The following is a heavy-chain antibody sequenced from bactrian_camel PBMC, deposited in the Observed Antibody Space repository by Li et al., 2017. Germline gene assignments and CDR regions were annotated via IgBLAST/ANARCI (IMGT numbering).Heavy chain of an antibody. Sequence: HVQLVESGGGSVQTGGSLRLSCAASGYLYSRYRMGWFRQVQGKEREGVGEIDSDGTTRYAESVQGRFTISRDNAKNTVYLQMDSLNHEDTGTYYCAADSVNLQLARWYSYWGQGTQVTVS. V-gene: IGHV3S53*01. CDR3: AADSVNLQLARWYSY. D-gene: IGHD7*01. J-gene: IGHJ4*01. CDR2: IDSDGTT. CDR1: GYLYSRYR.